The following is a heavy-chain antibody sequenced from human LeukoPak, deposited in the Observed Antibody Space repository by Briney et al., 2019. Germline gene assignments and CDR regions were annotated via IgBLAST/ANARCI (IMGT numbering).Heavy chain of an antibody. J-gene: IGHJ6*03. CDR1: GGSISSGSYY. V-gene: IGHV4-61*01. CDR2: IYYSGST. D-gene: IGHD6-13*01. CDR3: ARGKGSSPYYYYYYMDV. Sequence: PSETLSLTCTVSGGSISSGSYYWSWIRQPPGKGLEWIGYIYYSGSTNYNPSLKSRVTISVDTSKNQFSLKLSSVTAADTAVYYCARGKGSSPYYYYYYMDVWGKGTTVTVSS.